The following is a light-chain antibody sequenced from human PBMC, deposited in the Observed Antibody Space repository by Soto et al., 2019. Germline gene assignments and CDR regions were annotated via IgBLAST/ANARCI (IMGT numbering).Light chain of an antibody. J-gene: IGKJ3*01. V-gene: IGKV3-20*01. CDR2: GAS. CDR3: QQYGSSLFT. CDR1: QSVSSSY. Sequence: EIVLTQSPGTLSLSPGERATLSCRASQSVSSSYLAWYQQKPGQAPRLLIYGASTRATGIPDRFSGSGSGTDFTLTINRLEPEDFAVYYCQQYGSSLFTFGPGTKV.